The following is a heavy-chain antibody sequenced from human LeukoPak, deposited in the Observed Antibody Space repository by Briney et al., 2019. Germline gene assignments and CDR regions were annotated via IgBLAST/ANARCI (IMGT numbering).Heavy chain of an antibody. CDR2: IYYSGSP. V-gene: IGHV4-59*01. Sequence: SETLSLTCTVSGGSISSYYWSWIRQPPGKGLEWIGRIYYSGSPNYNPSLKSRITISVDTSKNQFSLKVSSVTAADTAVYYCAEGYSSSWHQFDYWGQGTLVTVSS. CDR1: GGSISSYY. D-gene: IGHD6-13*01. CDR3: AEGYSSSWHQFDY. J-gene: IGHJ4*02.